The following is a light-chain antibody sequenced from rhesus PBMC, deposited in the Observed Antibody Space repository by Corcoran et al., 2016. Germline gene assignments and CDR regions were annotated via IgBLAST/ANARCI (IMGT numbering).Light chain of an antibody. Sequence: DIQMTQSPSSLSASIGDRVTITCQASQDITNNLAWYQQKPGKVPNLLIYKASTLNSGVPSRFSGSGSGTDFTLTISSLQPEDFAIYYCLQYYSDPFNFGQGTKVEI. V-gene: IGKV1-25*01. CDR1: QDITNN. CDR3: LQYYSDPFN. CDR2: KAS. J-gene: IGKJ2*01.